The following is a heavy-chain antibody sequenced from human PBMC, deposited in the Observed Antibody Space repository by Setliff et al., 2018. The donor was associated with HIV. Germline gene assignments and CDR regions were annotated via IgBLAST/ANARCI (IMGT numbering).Heavy chain of an antibody. D-gene: IGHD3-3*01. V-gene: IGHV4-31*03. J-gene: IGHJ5*02. Sequence: SETLSLTCTVSGGPISSADHFWAWIRQSRGTGLEWIGYVYYGGSSYYNPSLASRVTMSVDTSKNQFSLELRSVTAADTGKYYCARARTIGVSAVFFDPWGQGIPVTVSS. CDR1: GGPISSADHF. CDR2: VYYGGSS. CDR3: ARARTIGVSAVFFDP.